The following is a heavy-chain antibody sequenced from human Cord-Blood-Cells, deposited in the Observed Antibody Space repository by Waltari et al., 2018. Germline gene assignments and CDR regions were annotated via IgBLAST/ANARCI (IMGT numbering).Heavy chain of an antibody. J-gene: IGHJ5*02. V-gene: IGHV4-59*01. CDR1: GGSISSYY. Sequence: QVQLQESGPGLVKPSETLSLTCTVSGGSISSYYWSWIRQPPGKGLEWIGYIYYSGSTNYNPSLKSRVPISVDTSKNQFSLKLSSVTAADTAVYYCARGPDRYSSSWYWFDPWGQGTLVTVSS. D-gene: IGHD6-13*01. CDR2: IYYSGST. CDR3: ARGPDRYSSSWYWFDP.